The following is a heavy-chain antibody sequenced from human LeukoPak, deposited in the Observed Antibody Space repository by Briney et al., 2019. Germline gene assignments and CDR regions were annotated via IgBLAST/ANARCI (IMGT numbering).Heavy chain of an antibody. CDR3: ARDYYYGMDV. J-gene: IGHJ6*02. V-gene: IGHV3-30*02. Sequence: PGGSLRLSCAASGFSFSTYVMHWVRQAPGKGLEWVSFIQYDGVDKNYADSVKGRFTISRDNAKNSLYLQMNSLRAEDTAVYYCARDYYYGMDVWGQGTTVTVSS. CDR1: GFSFSTYV. CDR2: IQYDGVDK.